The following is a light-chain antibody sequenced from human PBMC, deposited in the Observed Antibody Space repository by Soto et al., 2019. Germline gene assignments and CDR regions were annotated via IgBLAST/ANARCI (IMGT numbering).Light chain of an antibody. CDR1: SSDVGSYNY. Sequence: QSVLTQPHTVSGSPEQTDAISCSGTSSDVGSYNYVSWYQPHPGKTPKLIIFDVNKRPSGVPDRFSGSKSGSTASLTISGLQAEDEADYYCCSYGGSFYVVGTGTKVTVL. V-gene: IGLV2-11*01. CDR2: DVN. J-gene: IGLJ1*01. CDR3: CSYGGSFYV.